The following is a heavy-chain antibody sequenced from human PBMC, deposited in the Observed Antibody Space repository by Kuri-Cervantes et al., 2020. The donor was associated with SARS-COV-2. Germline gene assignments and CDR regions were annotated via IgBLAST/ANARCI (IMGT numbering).Heavy chain of an antibody. D-gene: IGHD1-26*01. CDR1: GFTFSSYS. CDR3: ARDQSGSYYFGYFDY. CDR2: ISSSSSYI. V-gene: IGHV3-21*01. Sequence: GESLKISCAASGFTFSSYSMNWVRQAPGKGLQWVSSISSSSSYIYYADSVKGRFTISRDNAKNSLYLQMNSLRAEDTAVYYCARDQSGSYYFGYFDYWGQGTLVTDSS. J-gene: IGHJ4*02.